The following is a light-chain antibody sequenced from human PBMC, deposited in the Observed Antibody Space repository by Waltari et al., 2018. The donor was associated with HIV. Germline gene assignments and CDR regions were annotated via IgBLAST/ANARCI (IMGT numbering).Light chain of an antibody. CDR2: SDT. CDR3: AAWDGSLNGYV. Sequence: QSVLTQPPSASGTPGPRVTIPCSGGNSNIGGHSVTWFQQLPGTAPKLLIYSDTQRPSGAPDRFSGSKSGTSASLAISGLQSEDEADYYCAAWDGSLNGYVFGTGTMVTVL. V-gene: IGLV1-44*01. CDR1: NSNIGGHS. J-gene: IGLJ1*01.